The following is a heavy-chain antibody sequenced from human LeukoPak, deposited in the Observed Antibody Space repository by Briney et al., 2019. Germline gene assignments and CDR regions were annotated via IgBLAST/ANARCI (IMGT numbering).Heavy chain of an antibody. CDR3: ARDWQWQQLDGDAFDI. V-gene: IGHV3-7*04. J-gene: IGHJ3*02. CDR2: INQDGSEK. Sequence: PGGSLRLSCAASGFTFSGYWMSWARQAPGEGLEWVAHINQDGSEKYYVDSVKGGFTISRDKAKNTLYMQMKSLRAEDPAVYYCARDWQWQQLDGDAFDIWGQGTMVTVSS. CDR1: GFTFSGYW. D-gene: IGHD6-13*01.